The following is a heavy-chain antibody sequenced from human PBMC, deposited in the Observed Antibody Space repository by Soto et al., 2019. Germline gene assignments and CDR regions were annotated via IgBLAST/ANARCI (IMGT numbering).Heavy chain of an antibody. CDR2: MYYSGST. CDR3: ARHGPYYDFWSGYYTGVDY. CDR1: GGSISSSSYY. D-gene: IGHD3-3*01. Sequence: SETLSLTCTVSGGSISSSSYYWGWIRQPPGKGLEWIGSMYYSGSTYYNPSLQSRVTISVDTSKNQFSLKLASVTAADTAVYYCARHGPYYDFWSGYYTGVDYWGQGTLVTVSS. V-gene: IGHV4-39*01. J-gene: IGHJ4*02.